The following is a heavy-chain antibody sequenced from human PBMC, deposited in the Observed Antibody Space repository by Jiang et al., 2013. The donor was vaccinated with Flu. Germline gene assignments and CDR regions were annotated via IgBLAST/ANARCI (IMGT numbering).Heavy chain of an antibody. CDR2: ISYSGSDE. CDR3: AIEYWYSSGPEGYWYFDL. J-gene: IGHJ2*01. D-gene: IGHD6-19*01. CDR1: GFTFGGYV. V-gene: IGHV3-30-3*01. Sequence: VQLVESGGGAVQPGRSLRLSCAPSGFTFGGYVLHWVRQAPGQGLEWVAAISYSGSDEYYADSVKARFTISRDNSMNTLYLQMNSLRAEDTAVYYCAIEYWYSSGPEGYWYFDLWGRGTLVTVSS.